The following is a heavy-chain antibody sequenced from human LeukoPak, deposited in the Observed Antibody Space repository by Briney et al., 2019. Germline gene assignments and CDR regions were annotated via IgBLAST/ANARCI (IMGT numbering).Heavy chain of an antibody. CDR1: GFTFSSYG. Sequence: GGSLRLSCVASGFTFSSYGMYWVRQAPGKGLEWVAVISYDGSNKYYADSVKGRFTISRDNSKNTLYLQMNSLRAEDTAVYYCAKDGYYYDSSGYDYWGQGTLVTASS. CDR3: AKDGYYYDSSGYDY. D-gene: IGHD3-22*01. CDR2: ISYDGSNK. V-gene: IGHV3-30*18. J-gene: IGHJ4*02.